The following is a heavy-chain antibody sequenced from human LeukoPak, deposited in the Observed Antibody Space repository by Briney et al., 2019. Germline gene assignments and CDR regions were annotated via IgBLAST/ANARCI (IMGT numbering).Heavy chain of an antibody. J-gene: IGHJ5*02. V-gene: IGHV3-33*01. CDR1: GFTFSSYG. CDR2: IWYNK. Sequence: GRSLRLSCAASGFTFSSYGMHWVRQAPGKGLEWVAVIWYNKYYADSVKGRFTISRDNAKNSLYLQMNSLRADDTAVYYCARDVGYSDPYNYFDPWGQGTLVTVSS. D-gene: IGHD4-17*01. CDR3: ARDVGYSDPYNYFDP.